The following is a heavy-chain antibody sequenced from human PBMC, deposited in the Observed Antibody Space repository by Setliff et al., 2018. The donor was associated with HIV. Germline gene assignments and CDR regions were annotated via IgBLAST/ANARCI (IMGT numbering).Heavy chain of an antibody. D-gene: IGHD2-8*01. Sequence: SETLSLTCTLYGGSLTNYYWTWIRQSPEKGLEWIGEIVDSGSTNYSPSLKSRVTISLDTSKEQFSLRLNSVTAADTGVYYCARAPSCADSWCYMYYYYYYGMDVWGLGTTVTVSS. CDR3: ARAPSCADSWCYMYYYYYYGMDV. CDR2: IVDSGST. J-gene: IGHJ6*02. V-gene: IGHV4-34*12. CDR1: GGSLTNYY.